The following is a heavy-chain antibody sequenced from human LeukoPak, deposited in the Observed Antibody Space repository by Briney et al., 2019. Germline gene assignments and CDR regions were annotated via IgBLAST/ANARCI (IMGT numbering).Heavy chain of an antibody. D-gene: IGHD7-27*01. CDR1: GDFITAYY. J-gene: IGHJ4*02. Sequence: SETLSLTCTVSGDFITAYYWSWIRQPPGKGLEWIGYVYYTGSTEYNPSLRSRVTISLEMSKHQFSLDLTSVTAADTAVYYCATNTGTVFDYWGQGALVTVSS. CDR3: ATNTGTVFDY. CDR2: VYYTGST. V-gene: IGHV4-59*01.